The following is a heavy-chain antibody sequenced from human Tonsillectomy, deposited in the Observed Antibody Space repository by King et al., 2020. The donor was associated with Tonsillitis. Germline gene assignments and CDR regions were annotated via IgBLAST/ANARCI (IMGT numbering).Heavy chain of an antibody. J-gene: IGHJ4*02. V-gene: IGHV4-59*01. Sequence: VQLQESGPGLVKPSETLSLTCTVSGGSISSYYWSWIRQPPGKGLEWIGYFYYSGSTNYNPSLKSRVTISVDTSKNPFSLKLGSVTAADTAVYYCARVSCSGGSCYLDYWGQGTLVTVSS. CDR3: ARVSCSGGSCYLDY. CDR1: GGSISSYY. D-gene: IGHD2-15*01. CDR2: FYYSGST.